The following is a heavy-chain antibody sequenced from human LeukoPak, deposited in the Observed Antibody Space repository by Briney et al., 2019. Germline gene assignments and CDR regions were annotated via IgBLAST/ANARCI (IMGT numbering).Heavy chain of an antibody. J-gene: IGHJ4*02. CDR3: AKDLRPYCSSTSCYPHFDY. CDR2: ISYDGSNK. D-gene: IGHD2-2*01. V-gene: IGHV3-30*18. CDR1: GFTFSSYG. Sequence: GGSLRLSCAASGFTFSSYGMHWVRQAPGKGLEWVAVISYDGSNKYYADSVKGRFTISRDNSKNTLYLQMNSLRAEDTAVYYCAKDLRPYCSSTSCYPHFDYWGQGTLVTVSS.